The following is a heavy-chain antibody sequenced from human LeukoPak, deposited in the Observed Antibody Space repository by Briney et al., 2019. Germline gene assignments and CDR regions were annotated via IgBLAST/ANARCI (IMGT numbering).Heavy chain of an antibody. D-gene: IGHD6-6*01. J-gene: IGHJ4*02. V-gene: IGHV1-2*02. CDR2: INPNSGGT. CDR3: ARTLYSSSSGDY. CDR1: GYSFTGYY. Sequence: ASVKVSCKASGYSFTGYYMHWVRQARGQGLEWMGWINPNSGGTNYAQKFQGRVTMTRDTSISTAYMELSRLRSDDTAVYYCARTLYSSSSGDYWGQGTLVTVSS.